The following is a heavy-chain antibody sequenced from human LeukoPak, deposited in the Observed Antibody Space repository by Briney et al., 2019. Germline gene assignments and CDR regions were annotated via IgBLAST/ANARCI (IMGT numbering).Heavy chain of an antibody. CDR1: GFTFSSYA. CDR3: AKPPNYYYDSSGYYYVY. J-gene: IGHJ4*02. V-gene: IGHV3-23*01. Sequence: GGSLRLSCAASGFTFSSYAMSWVRQAPGKGLEWVSAISGSGGSTYYPDSVKGRFTISRDNSKNTLYLQMNSLRAEDTAVYYCAKPPNYYYDSSGYYYVYWGQGTLVTVSS. CDR2: ISGSGGST. D-gene: IGHD3-22*01.